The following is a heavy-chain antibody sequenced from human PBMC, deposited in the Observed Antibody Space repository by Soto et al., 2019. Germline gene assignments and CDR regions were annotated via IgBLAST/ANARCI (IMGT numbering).Heavy chain of an antibody. CDR2: IKQDGSEK. D-gene: IGHD1-26*01. Sequence: GGSLRLSCAASGFTFSSYWMSWVRQAPGKGLEWVANIKQDGSEKYYVDSVKGRFTISRDNAKNSLYLQMNSLRAEDTAVYYCARDLRYEPNWEHSYYFDYWGQGTLVTVSS. J-gene: IGHJ4*02. CDR1: GFTFSSYW. V-gene: IGHV3-7*05. CDR3: ARDLRYEPNWEHSYYFDY.